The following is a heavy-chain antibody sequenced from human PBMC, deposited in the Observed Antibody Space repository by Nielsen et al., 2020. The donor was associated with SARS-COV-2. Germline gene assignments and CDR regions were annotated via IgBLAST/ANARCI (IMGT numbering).Heavy chain of an antibody. CDR1: GGSINSGGYY. D-gene: IGHD3-10*01. J-gene: IGHJ6*03. CDR2: IYDSGTT. V-gene: IGHV4-31*03. CDR3: AKGMRSVYFNYMDV. Sequence: SETLSLTCTVSGGSINSGGYYWSWIRQHPVKGLEWIGYIYDSGTTYSNPSLKTRMVISVDTSKNQFSLKLTSVTAADTAVYYCAKGMRSVYFNYMDVWGEGTTVTVSS.